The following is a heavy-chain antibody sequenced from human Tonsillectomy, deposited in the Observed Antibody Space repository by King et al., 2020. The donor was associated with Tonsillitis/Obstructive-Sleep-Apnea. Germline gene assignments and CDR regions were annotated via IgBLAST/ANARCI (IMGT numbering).Heavy chain of an antibody. CDR1: GYSFTSYW. Sequence: VQLVESGAEVKKPGESLKISCKGSGYSFTSYWIAWVRQMPGKGLEWMGNIYPGDSDARYSPSFQGQVTISADKSISTAYLQWSSLKASDTAMYYCATRGGSYGSGTYYKNWFDPWGQGTLVSVSS. CDR2: IYPGDSDA. V-gene: IGHV5-51*01. CDR3: ATRGGSYGSGTYYKNWFDP. D-gene: IGHD3-10*01. J-gene: IGHJ5*02.